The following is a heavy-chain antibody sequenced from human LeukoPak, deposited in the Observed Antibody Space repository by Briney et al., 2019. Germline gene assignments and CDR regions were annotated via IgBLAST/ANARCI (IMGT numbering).Heavy chain of an antibody. CDR2: IRYDGSNK. D-gene: IGHD3-10*01. CDR3: ARDKAMVRGVFYYYYMDV. V-gene: IGHV3-30*02. J-gene: IGHJ6*03. CDR1: GFTFSSYG. Sequence: GGSLRLSCAASGFTFSSYGMHWVRQAPGKGLEWVAFIRYDGSNKYYADSVKGRFTISRDNSKNTLYLQMNSLRAEDTAVYYCARDKAMVRGVFYYYYMDVWGKGTTVTVSS.